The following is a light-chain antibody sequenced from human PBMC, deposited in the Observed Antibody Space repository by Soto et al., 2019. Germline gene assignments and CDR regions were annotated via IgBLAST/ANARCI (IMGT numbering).Light chain of an antibody. J-gene: IGKJ1*01. CDR3: QQSFVSPWT. V-gene: IGKV1-39*01. Sequence: DIQMTQSPSSLSASVGDRVTISCRSSQNIHQYLNWYQQRPGKAPNLLVYEATSLETGVSIKFSGSGSQTEFTLTINSLQPEDFATYYCQQSFVSPWTFGQGTNIEI. CDR1: QNIHQY. CDR2: EAT.